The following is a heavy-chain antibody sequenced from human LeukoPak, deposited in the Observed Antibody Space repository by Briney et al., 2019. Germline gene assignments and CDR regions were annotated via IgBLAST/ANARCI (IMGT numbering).Heavy chain of an antibody. CDR3: ARGTAVGATEFGWFDP. D-gene: IGHD1-26*01. J-gene: IGHJ5*02. CDR2: ISYSEST. CDR1: GGSISRYY. Sequence: SETLSLTCTVSGGSISRYYCSWIRQPPGKGLEWIGYISYSESTNYNPSLKSRVTMSVDTSKNQFSLMLTSVSAADTDVYYCARGTAVGATEFGWFDPWGQGTLVTVSS. V-gene: IGHV4-59*12.